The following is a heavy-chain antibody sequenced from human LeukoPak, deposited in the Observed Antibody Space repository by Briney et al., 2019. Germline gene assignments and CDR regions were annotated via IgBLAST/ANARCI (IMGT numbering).Heavy chain of an antibody. J-gene: IGHJ6*03. CDR2: IHSIGGT. D-gene: IGHD2-21*02. Sequence: SETLSLTCTVSGGSISDYYWTWIRQPPEKGLEWIGYIHSIGGTNYNPSLKSRVTISVDTSKNQFSLKLNSVTAADTAVYYCARQDWGGDCPRRAFIYFYYYMDVWGKGTTVTISS. V-gene: IGHV4-59*08. CDR3: ARQDWGGDCPRRAFIYFYYYMDV. CDR1: GGSISDYY.